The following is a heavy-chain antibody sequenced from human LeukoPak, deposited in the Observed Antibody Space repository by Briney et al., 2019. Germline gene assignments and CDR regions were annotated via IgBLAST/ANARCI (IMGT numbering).Heavy chain of an antibody. CDR3: AIAATVVVPAADYMDV. D-gene: IGHD2-2*01. J-gene: IGHJ6*03. V-gene: IGHV3-30*03. CDR1: GFTFSDYG. Sequence: PGRSLRLSCAASGFTFSDYGMHWVRQAPGKGLEWVAVISYDGSNKYYADSVKGRFTISRDNSKNTLYLQMNSLRAEDTAVYYCAIAATVVVPAADYMDVWGKGTTVTVSS. CDR2: ISYDGSNK.